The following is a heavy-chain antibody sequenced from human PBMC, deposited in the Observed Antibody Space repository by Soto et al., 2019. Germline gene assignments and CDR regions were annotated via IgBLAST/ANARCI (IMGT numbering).Heavy chain of an antibody. Sequence: PETLSPTCAVSVASISSYYWSWIRQPPGKGLEWIGKIYYSGSTNYNPSLKSRVTISIDTSKNQFSLKLSSVTAADTAVYYCARDLYYGSGSYGYYYGMDVWGQGTTVTVSS. CDR3: ARDLYYGSGSYGYYYGMDV. CDR1: VASISSYY. CDR2: IYYSGST. V-gene: IGHV4-59*01. D-gene: IGHD3-10*01. J-gene: IGHJ6*02.